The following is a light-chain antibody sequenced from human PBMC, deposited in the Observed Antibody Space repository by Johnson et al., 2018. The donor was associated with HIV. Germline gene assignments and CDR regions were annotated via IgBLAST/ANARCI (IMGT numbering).Light chain of an antibody. CDR2: DNN. J-gene: IGLJ1*01. CDR3: GTWDSSLSAGV. Sequence: QSVLTQPPSVSAAPGQKVTISCSGSSSNIGNNYVSWYQQLPGTAPKLLIYDNNKRPSGIPARFSASKSGTSATLGITGLTTGDEADYYCGTWDSSLSAGVFGAGTKVTVL. V-gene: IGLV1-51*01. CDR1: SSNIGNNY.